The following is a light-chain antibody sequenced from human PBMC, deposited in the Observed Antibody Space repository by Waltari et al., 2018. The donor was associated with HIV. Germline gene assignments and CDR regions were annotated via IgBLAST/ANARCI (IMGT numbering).Light chain of an antibody. CDR2: EVS. Sequence: QSALIQLASVSGSPGQSLTIPCTGTTSDFNYHKYVSWYQQHPGRAPQLIIFEVSSRPSGVSDRFSGSKSGSTASLTISGLQTEDEADYYCSSYKTRNSVVFGGGTELIV. J-gene: IGLJ2*01. CDR1: TSDFNYHKY. V-gene: IGLV2-14*01. CDR3: SSYKTRNSVV.